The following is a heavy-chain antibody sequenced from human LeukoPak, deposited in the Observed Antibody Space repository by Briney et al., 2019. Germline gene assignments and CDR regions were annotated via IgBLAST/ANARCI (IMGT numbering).Heavy chain of an antibody. Sequence: PGGSLRLSCAASGLTFSSYAMHWVRQAPGKGLEWVAVTSYDGSNKYYADSVKGRFTISRDNSKNTLYLQMNSLRAEDTAVYYCARSGSGSFDYWGQGTLVTVSS. V-gene: IGHV3-30*04. CDR3: ARSGSGSFDY. CDR2: TSYDGSNK. J-gene: IGHJ4*02. D-gene: IGHD3-10*01. CDR1: GLTFSSYA.